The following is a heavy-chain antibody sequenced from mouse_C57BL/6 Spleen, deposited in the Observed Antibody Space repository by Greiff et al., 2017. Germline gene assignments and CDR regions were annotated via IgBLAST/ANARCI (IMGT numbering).Heavy chain of an antibody. CDR1: GYTFTDYY. D-gene: IGHD1-1*01. Sequence: VQLQQSGAELVKPGASVKISCKASGYTFTDYYINWVKQRPGQGLEWIGKIGPGSGSTYYNEKFKGKATLTADKSSSTAYMQLSSLSSEDSAVYFCARSNYYGSSYDAMDYWRQGTSVTVSS. V-gene: IGHV1-77*01. J-gene: IGHJ4*01. CDR2: IGPGSGST. CDR3: ARSNYYGSSYDAMDY.